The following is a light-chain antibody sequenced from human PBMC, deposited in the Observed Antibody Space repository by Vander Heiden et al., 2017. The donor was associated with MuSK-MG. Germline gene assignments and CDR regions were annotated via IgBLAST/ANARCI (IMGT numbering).Light chain of an antibody. CDR3: QAWDSSTVV. V-gene: IGLV3-1*01. CDR2: QDR. CDR1: KVGEKY. Sequence: SYGLTQPPPVSVSPGQTASITGSGDKVGEKYACWYQQKPGQSPVLVIYQDRKRPSGNPERFSGSNSGNTATLTISGTQAMDEADYYCQAWDSSTVVFGGGTKLTVL. J-gene: IGLJ2*01.